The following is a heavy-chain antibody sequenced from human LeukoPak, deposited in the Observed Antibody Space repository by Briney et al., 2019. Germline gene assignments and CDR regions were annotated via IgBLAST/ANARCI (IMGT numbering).Heavy chain of an antibody. J-gene: IGHJ3*02. V-gene: IGHV3-74*01. Sequence: GGSLRLSCAASGFTFSNYWMHWVRQAPGKGLVWVSRINSDGINTSYADSVKGRFTISRDNAKNSLYLELSGLRPEDTAMYFCAKAIAAVAGYDAFDIWGQGTMVTVSS. CDR2: INSDGINT. CDR1: GFTFSNYW. CDR3: AKAIAAVAGYDAFDI. D-gene: IGHD6-19*01.